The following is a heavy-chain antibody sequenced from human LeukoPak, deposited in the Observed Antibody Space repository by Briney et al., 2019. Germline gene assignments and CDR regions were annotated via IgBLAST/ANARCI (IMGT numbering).Heavy chain of an antibody. D-gene: IGHD2-15*01. V-gene: IGHV3-23*01. CDR1: GFTFSSYA. CDR3: ARCKDIVVVVAASDY. J-gene: IGHJ4*02. CDR2: ISGSGGST. Sequence: GGSLRLSCAASGFTFSSYAMSWVRQAPGKGLEWVSAISGSGGSTYYADSVKGRFTISRDNSKNTLYLQMNSLRAEDTAVYYCARCKDIVVVVAASDYWGQGTLVTVSS.